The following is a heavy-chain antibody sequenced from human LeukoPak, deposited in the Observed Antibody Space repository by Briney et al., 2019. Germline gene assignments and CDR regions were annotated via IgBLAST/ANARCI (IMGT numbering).Heavy chain of an antibody. CDR3: ARDRGWGLSLTAFDI. J-gene: IGHJ3*02. CDR2: IYRTGST. Sequence: KPSETLSLTCTVYGDSINSNYWNWIRQPAGKGLEWIGRIYRTGSTNYSPSLKSRVTTSVDTSKNQFSLNLRSVTAADTAVYYCARDRGWGLSLTAFDIWGQGTMVTVSS. D-gene: IGHD3-10*01. V-gene: IGHV4-4*07. CDR1: GDSINSNY.